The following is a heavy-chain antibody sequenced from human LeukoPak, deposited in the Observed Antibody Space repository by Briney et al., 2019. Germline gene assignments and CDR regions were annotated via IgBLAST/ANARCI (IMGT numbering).Heavy chain of an antibody. J-gene: IGHJ3*02. Sequence: SETLSLTCAVYGGSFSGYYRSWIRQPPGKGLEWTGEINHSGSTNYNPSLKSRVTISVDTSKNQFSLKLSSVTAADTAVYYCARGFGWNDGRGDAFDIWGQGTMVTVSS. CDR1: GGSFSGYY. CDR3: ARGFGWNDGRGDAFDI. CDR2: INHSGST. V-gene: IGHV4-34*01. D-gene: IGHD1-1*01.